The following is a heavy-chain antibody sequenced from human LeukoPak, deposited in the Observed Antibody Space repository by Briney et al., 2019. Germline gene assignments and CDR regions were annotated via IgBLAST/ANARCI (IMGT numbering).Heavy chain of an antibody. D-gene: IGHD2-15*01. CDR3: AKGNGASCYSVTGY. V-gene: IGHV3-23*01. J-gene: IGHJ4*02. CDR2: ISNTGGTT. CDR1: GFAFSSFA. Sequence: GGSLRLSCAASGFAFSSFAMSWVRQAPGKGLEWVSVISNTGGTTYYAHSVKGRFTISRDNSKNMLYPQMNSLRAEDTAVYYCAKGNGASCYSVTGYWGQGTLVTVSS.